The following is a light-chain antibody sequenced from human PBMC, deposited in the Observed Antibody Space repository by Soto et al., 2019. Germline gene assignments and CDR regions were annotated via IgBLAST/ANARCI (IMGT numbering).Light chain of an antibody. CDR3: SAYTVSRTDV. CDR2: NVY. Sequence: QAVVTQPASVSGSPGQSITISCTGTSSDVGAYNFVSWHQQHPGKAPKLMIYNVYDRPSGISYRFSGSKSGNTASLTISGLQGEDEADYYCSAYTVSRTDVFGTGTKLTVL. J-gene: IGLJ1*01. CDR1: SSDVGAYNF. V-gene: IGLV2-14*03.